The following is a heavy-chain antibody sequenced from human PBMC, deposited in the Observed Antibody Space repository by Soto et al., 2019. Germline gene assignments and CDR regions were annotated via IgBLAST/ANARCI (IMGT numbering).Heavy chain of an antibody. CDR3: ARVSGTITTFGVLIPTHWYFDL. CDR1: GFPFSTYV. V-gene: IGHV3-23*01. Sequence: GSLRLSCAASGFPFSTYVMSWVRQAPGKGLDWVSSITGSGGVTHCADSVKGRFTVSRDDSKNTLFLQMNSLKAEDTAVYYCARVSGTITTFGVLIPTHWYFDLWGRGTLVTVSS. J-gene: IGHJ2*01. CDR2: ITGSGGVT. D-gene: IGHD3-3*01.